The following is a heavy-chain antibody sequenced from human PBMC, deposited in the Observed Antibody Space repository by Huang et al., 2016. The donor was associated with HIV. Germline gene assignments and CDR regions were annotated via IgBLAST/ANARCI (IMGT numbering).Heavy chain of an antibody. CDR1: GGSFSGHY. J-gene: IGHJ3*02. Sequence: QVQLQQWGAELLKPSETLSLTCAVSGGSFSGHYWTWIRQPPGRGLEWIGEISDRGSTTYHPSLKSRVTISGDTSQSQFSLKLNSVTAADTAIYYGARMFKYDSGGYWGNDAFDIWGQGTMVTVSS. V-gene: IGHV4-34*02. CDR3: ARMFKYDSGGYWGNDAFDI. D-gene: IGHD3-22*01. CDR2: ISDRGST.